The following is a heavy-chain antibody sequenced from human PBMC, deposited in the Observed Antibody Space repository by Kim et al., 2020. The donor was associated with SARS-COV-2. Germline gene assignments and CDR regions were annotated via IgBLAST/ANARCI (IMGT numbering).Heavy chain of an antibody. J-gene: IGHJ6*02. Sequence: GGSLRLSCAASGFTFSSYAMHWVRQAPGKGLEWVAVISYDGSNKYYADSVKGRFTISRDNSKNTLYLQMNSLRAEDTAVYYCARDLMGPYYDFWSGYPYYGMDVWGQGTTVTVSS. D-gene: IGHD3-3*01. V-gene: IGHV3-30-3*01. CDR1: GFTFSSYA. CDR2: ISYDGSNK. CDR3: ARDLMGPYYDFWSGYPYYGMDV.